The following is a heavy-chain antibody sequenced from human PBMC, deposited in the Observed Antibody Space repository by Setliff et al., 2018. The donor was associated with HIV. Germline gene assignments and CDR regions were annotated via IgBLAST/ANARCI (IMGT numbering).Heavy chain of an antibody. V-gene: IGHV1-2*02. CDR1: GYTFTDYY. CDR3: ARDYLHVFDI. J-gene: IGHJ3*02. CDR2: INSASGGK. Sequence: ASVKVSCKASGYTFTDYYIHWVRQAPGQGLEWMGWINSASGGKNYAQNFQGRVTVTRDTSINTAYVELNSLKSDDTAVYYCARDYLHVFDIWGQGTVVTVSS.